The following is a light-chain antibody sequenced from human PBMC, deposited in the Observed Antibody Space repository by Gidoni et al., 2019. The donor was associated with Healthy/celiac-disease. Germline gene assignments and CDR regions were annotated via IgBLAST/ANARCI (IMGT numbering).Light chain of an antibody. V-gene: IGKV1-6*01. CDR2: AES. CDR3: LQDYNYPYT. J-gene: IGKJ2*01. Sequence: AIQMTHSPSSLSASVGDRVTITCRASQGIRNDLGWYQQKPGKAPKLLIYAESSLQSGVPSRFSGSGSGTDFTLTISSLQPEDFATYYCLQDYNYPYTFGQGTKLEIK. CDR1: QGIRND.